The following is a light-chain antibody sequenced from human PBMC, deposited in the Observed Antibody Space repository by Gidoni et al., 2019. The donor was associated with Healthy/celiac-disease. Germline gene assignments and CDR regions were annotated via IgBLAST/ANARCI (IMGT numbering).Light chain of an antibody. Sequence: SVGDRVTITCRASQSISSYLNWYQQKPGKAPKLLIYAASSLQSGVPSRFSGSGSGTDFTLTISSLQPEDFATYYCQQSYSTPLTFGGXTKVEIK. CDR2: AAS. V-gene: IGKV1-39*01. CDR3: QQSYSTPLT. J-gene: IGKJ4*01. CDR1: QSISSY.